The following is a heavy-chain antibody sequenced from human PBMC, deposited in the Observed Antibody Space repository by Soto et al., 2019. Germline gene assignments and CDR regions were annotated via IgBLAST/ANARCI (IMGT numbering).Heavy chain of an antibody. CDR2: IIPIFGTA. CDR3: ARDRLYYYDSSGYPNDAFDI. D-gene: IGHD3-22*01. Sequence: SVKVSCKASGGTSSSYAISWVRQAPGQGLEWMGGIIPIFGTANYAQKFQGRVTITADESTSTAYMELSSLRSEDTAVYYCARDRLYYYDSSGYPNDAFDIWGQGTMVNV. V-gene: IGHV1-69*13. J-gene: IGHJ3*02. CDR1: GGTSSSYA.